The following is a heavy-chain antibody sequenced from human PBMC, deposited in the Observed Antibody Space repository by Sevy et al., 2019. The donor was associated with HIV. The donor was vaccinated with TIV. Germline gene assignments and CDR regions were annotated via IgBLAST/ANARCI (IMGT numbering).Heavy chain of an antibody. CDR2: ISSLSTYT. D-gene: IGHD6-13*01. Sequence: GGSLRLSCAASGFTFSDYHMNWIRQAPGKGLEWVSYISSLSTYTNYADSVRGRFTISRDNAKNSLYLQMNSLRAEDTGVYYCARRVAAHDGFDMWGQGTMVTVSS. CDR3: ARRVAAHDGFDM. V-gene: IGHV3-11*06. J-gene: IGHJ3*02. CDR1: GFTFSDYH.